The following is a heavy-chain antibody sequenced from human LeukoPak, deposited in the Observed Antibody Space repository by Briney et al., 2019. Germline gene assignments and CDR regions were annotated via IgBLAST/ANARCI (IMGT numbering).Heavy chain of an antibody. CDR3: RGESREYYYGSGSYYPSYYYLYYMDV. V-gene: IGHV4-34*03. J-gene: IGHJ6*03. CDR1: GWSFSGYY. D-gene: IGHD3-10*01. Sequence: SETLSLTCAVYGWSFSGYYWSWIRQPPGKGLEWIGEINHSGSTNYNTSLKSRVTISVDTSKNHFSLKLSLVTAADAAEYYWRGESREYYYGSGSYYPSYYYLYYMDVWGKGTTVTISS. CDR2: INHSGST.